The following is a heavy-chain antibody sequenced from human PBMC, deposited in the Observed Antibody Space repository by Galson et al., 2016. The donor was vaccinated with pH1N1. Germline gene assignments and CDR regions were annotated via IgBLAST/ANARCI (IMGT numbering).Heavy chain of an antibody. CDR3: ARDLMGGTYAADY. D-gene: IGHD1-26*01. CDR2: ISPGSTKT. Sequence: QSGAEVKKPGESLRISCKASGYTFTRYGMHWVRQAPGQSLEWMGWISPGSTKTKYSQKFQGRVTVTRDSSATTAYMELSSLTFEDTAVYYCARDLMGGTYAADYWGQGTQVTVS. CDR1: GYTFTRYG. V-gene: IGHV1-3*01. J-gene: IGHJ4*02.